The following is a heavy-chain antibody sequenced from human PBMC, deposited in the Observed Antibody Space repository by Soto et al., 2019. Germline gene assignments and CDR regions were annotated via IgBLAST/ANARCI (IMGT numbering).Heavy chain of an antibody. V-gene: IGHV3-21*02. CDR3: ARDPGVLKLGFDA. CDR1: GFSFRSHT. CDR2: ISNSSTYI. D-gene: IGHD1-1*01. J-gene: IGHJ5*02. Sequence: EIQLVESGGGLVKPGGSLRLSCAASGFSFRSHTMNWVRQAPGKGLEWVSSISNSSTYIYYADSVKGRFTTSIDNAKSLLYLQMDSLRAEDTALYFCARDPGVLKLGFDAWGQGTLVTVSS.